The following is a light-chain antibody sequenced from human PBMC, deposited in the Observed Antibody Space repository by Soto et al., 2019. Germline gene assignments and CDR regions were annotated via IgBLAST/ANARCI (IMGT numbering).Light chain of an antibody. CDR2: TNN. Sequence: QSELTQPPSASGTPGQRVTISCSGSISKVGGNSVYLYQQCQGTATKLLIYTNNPRSSGVPDRFSGSKSGTPASLAISGLRSEDEADYYCATWYGRRSGVVFCGGTTVTVL. CDR1: ISKVGGNS. V-gene: IGLV1-47*01. CDR3: ATWYGRRSGVV. J-gene: IGLJ2*01.